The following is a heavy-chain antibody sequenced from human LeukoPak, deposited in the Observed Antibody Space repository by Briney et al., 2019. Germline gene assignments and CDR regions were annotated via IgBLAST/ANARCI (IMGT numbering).Heavy chain of an antibody. CDR2: ISSSSSYI. V-gene: IGHV3-21*04. J-gene: IGHJ6*03. CDR3: AKSLYYYYYMDV. Sequence: PGGSLRLSCAASGFTFSSYSMNWVRQAPGKGLEWVSSISSSSSYIYYADSVKGRFTISRDNAKNSLYLQMNSLRAEDTALYYCAKSLYYYYYMDVWGKGTTVTISS. CDR1: GFTFSSYS.